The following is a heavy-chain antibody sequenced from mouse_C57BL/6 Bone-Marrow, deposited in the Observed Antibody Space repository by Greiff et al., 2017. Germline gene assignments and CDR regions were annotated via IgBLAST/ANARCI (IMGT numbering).Heavy chain of an antibody. CDR3: ARLNKGGYFDD. CDR1: GYTFTNYW. J-gene: IGHJ2*01. Sequence: VQLQQSGAELVRPGTSVKMSCKASGYTFTNYWIGWAKQRPGHGLEWIGDIYPGGGYTNYNEKFKGKATLTADKSSSTAYMQFSSLTSEDSAIYYCARLNKGGYFDDWGQGTTLTVSS. D-gene: IGHD1-3*01. CDR2: IYPGGGYT. V-gene: IGHV1-63*01.